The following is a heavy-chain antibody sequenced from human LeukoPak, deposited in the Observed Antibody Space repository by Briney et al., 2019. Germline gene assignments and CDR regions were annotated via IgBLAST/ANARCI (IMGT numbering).Heavy chain of an antibody. V-gene: IGHV4-4*09. J-gene: IGHJ4*02. CDR1: GVSISRFY. CDR2: IYNGVPT. D-gene: IGHD6-19*01. Sequence: SETLPLICTASGVSISRFYGSWVRQPPGKGLEWIANIYNGVPTYYNPSLRSRVTLSVDTSKNRFSLTLRSVTATDTALYYCVQTTGWPGFDYWGQGILVTVSS. CDR3: VQTTGWPGFDY.